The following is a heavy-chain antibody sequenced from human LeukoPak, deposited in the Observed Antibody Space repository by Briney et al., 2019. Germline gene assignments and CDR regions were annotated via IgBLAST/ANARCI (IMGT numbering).Heavy chain of an antibody. D-gene: IGHD3-22*01. J-gene: IGHJ6*02. V-gene: IGHV3-30*18. CDR2: ISYDGSNK. Sequence: GGSLRLSCAASGFTFSSYGMHWVRQAPGKGLEWVAVISYDGSNKYYADSVKGRFTISRDNAKNSLYLQMNSLRAEDTALYYCAKDISPHITMIVSGSTYYYYYGMDVRGQGTTVTVSS. CDR1: GFTFSSYG. CDR3: AKDISPHITMIVSGSTYYYYYGMDV.